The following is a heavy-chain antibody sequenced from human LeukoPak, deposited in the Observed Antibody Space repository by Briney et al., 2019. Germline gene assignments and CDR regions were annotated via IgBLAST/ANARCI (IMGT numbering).Heavy chain of an antibody. Sequence: SETLSLTCAVYGGSFSGYYWSWIRQPPGKGLEWIGEINHSGSTNYNPSLKSRVTISVDTSKNQFSLKLSSVTAADTAVYYCARGRASPRIAVVGIGRLRYYFDYWGQGTLVTVSS. J-gene: IGHJ4*02. CDR2: INHSGST. CDR3: ARGRASPRIAVVGIGRLRYYFDY. D-gene: IGHD6-19*01. V-gene: IGHV4-34*01. CDR1: GGSFSGYY.